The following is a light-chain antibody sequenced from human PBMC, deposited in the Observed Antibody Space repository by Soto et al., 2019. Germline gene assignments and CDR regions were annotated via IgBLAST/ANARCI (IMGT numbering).Light chain of an antibody. CDR2: KAS. CDR3: QQYSSFRT. Sequence: DIQMTQSPSTLSASVGDRVTITCRASQSISTWLAWYQQKPGKAPKVLIYKASILESGVPSRFSGSGSGTEFTLTISSLQPDDFATYYCQQYSSFRTFGQGTKVEVK. J-gene: IGKJ1*01. V-gene: IGKV1-5*03. CDR1: QSISTW.